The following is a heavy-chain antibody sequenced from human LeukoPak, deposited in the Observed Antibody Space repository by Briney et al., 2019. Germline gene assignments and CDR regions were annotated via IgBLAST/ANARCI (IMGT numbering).Heavy chain of an antibody. CDR2: INHSGST. Sequence: TTSQTLSLTCAVYGGSFSGYYWSWTRQPPGKGLEWIGEINHSGSTNYNPSLKSRVNISVDTSKNQFSLKLSSVTAADTAVYYCARRGYYGSGSYFFDYWGEGTLVTVSS. V-gene: IGHV4-34*01. D-gene: IGHD3-10*01. CDR1: GGSFSGYY. J-gene: IGHJ4*02. CDR3: ARRGYYGSGSYFFDY.